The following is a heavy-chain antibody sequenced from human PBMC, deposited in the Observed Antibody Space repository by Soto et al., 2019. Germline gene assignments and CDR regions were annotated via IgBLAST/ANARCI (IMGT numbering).Heavy chain of an antibody. J-gene: IGHJ6*02. CDR3: ARELFGDRRYYYYGMDV. CDR2: INPNSGGT. Sequence: ASVKVSCKASGYTFTGYYIHWVRQAPGQGLEWMGWINPNSGGTNYAQKFQGWVTMTRDTSISTAYMELSRLRSDDTAVYYCARELFGDRRYYYYGMDVWGQGTTVTVSS. CDR1: GYTFTGYY. V-gene: IGHV1-2*04. D-gene: IGHD3-10*01.